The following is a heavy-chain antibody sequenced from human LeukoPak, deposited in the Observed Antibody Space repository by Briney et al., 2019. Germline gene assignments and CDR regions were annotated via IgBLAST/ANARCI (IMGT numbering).Heavy chain of an antibody. V-gene: IGHV5-10-1*01. CDR3: ARRLQRHFDY. D-gene: IGHD2-15*01. CDR1: GYSFTSYW. Sequence: GESLKIPCKGSGYSFTSYWISWVRQMPGKGLEWMGRIDPSDSYTNYSPSFQGHVTISVDKSISTAYLQWGSLKASDTAMYYCARRLQRHFDYWGQGTLVTVSS. J-gene: IGHJ4*02. CDR2: IDPSDSYT.